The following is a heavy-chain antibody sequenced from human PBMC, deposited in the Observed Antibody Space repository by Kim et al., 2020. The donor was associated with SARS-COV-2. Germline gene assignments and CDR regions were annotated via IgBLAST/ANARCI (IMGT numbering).Heavy chain of an antibody. CDR3: VRAVVVITLEGFDY. CDR1: GGSFSGYY. J-gene: IGHJ4*02. CDR2: INHSGST. D-gene: IGHD3-22*01. V-gene: IGHV4-34*01. Sequence: SETLSLTCAVYGGSFSGYYWSWIRQPPGKGLEWIGEINHSGSTNYNPSLKSRVTISVDTSKNQFSLKLSSVTAADTAVYYCVRAVVVITLEGFDYWGQGTLVTVSS.